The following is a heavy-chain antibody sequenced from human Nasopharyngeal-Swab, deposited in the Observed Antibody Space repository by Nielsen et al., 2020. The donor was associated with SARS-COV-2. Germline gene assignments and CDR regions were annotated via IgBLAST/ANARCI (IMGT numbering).Heavy chain of an antibody. D-gene: IGHD3-16*02. CDR3: TRRAIEYDYVWGSYRYAFDY. CDR1: GFTFGDYA. V-gene: IGHV3-49*03. Sequence: GESLKISCTASGFTFGDYAMSWFRQAPGKGLEWVGFIRSKAYGGTTEYAASVKGRFTISRDDSKSIAYLQMNSLKTEDTAVYYCTRRAIEYDYVWGSYRYAFDYWGQGTLVTVSS. J-gene: IGHJ4*02. CDR2: IRSKAYGGTT.